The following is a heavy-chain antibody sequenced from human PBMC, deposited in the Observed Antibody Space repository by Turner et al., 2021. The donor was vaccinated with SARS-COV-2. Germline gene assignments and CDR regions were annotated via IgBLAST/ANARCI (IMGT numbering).Heavy chain of an antibody. V-gene: IGHV4-39*01. Sequence: LHLHASGPGLVKASATLFLTFPVSGFSISTSNYYWGWIRQPPGKGLEWLGSIYYIGTAYDNQTLKSGGTIAGDTSKSQFSLRLSAVTAADTAIYYCARVPYSGNYADGSFDLWGRGTRVTVSS. CDR3: ARVPYSGNYADGSFDL. J-gene: IGHJ2*01. CDR1: GFSISTSNYY. D-gene: IGHD4-4*01. CDR2: IYYIGTA.